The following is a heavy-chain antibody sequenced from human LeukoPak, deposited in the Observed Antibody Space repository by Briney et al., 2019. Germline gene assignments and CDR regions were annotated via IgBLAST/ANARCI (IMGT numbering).Heavy chain of an antibody. J-gene: IGHJ5*02. V-gene: IGHV4-31*03. D-gene: IGHD3-22*01. Sequence: SQTLSLTCTVSGGSIGSGGYYWSWIRQHPGKGLEWIGYIYYSGSTYYNPSLKSRVTISVDTSKNQFSLKLSSVTAADTAVYYCARASYYDPVPSAYLXWFDPWGQGTLVTVSS. CDR3: ARASYYDPVPSAYLXWFDP. CDR1: GGSIGSGGYY. CDR2: IYYSGST.